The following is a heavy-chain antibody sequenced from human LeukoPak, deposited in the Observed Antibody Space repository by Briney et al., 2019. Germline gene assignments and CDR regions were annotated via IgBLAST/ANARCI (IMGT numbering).Heavy chain of an antibody. CDR1: GYTFTGYY. D-gene: IGHD1-7*01. CDR3: AREGELELLNYHSNWFDP. Sequence: GASVKVSCKASGYTFTGYYMHWVRQAPGQGLEWMGWINPNSGGTNYAQKFQGRVTMTRDTSISTAYMELRRLRSDDTAVYYCAREGELELLNYHSNWFDPWGQGTLVTVSS. J-gene: IGHJ5*02. CDR2: INPNSGGT. V-gene: IGHV1-2*02.